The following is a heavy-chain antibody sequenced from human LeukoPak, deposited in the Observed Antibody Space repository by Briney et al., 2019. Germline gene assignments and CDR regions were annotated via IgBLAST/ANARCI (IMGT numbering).Heavy chain of an antibody. CDR3: ARVRALRYFPYYMDV. CDR1: GYTFTSYG. Sequence: GASVKVSCKASGYTFTSYGISWVRQAPGQGLEWMGWISAYNGNTNYAQKLQGRVTMTTDTSTSTAYMELRSLRSDDTAVYYCARVRALRYFPYYMDVWGKGTTVTVSS. V-gene: IGHV1-18*01. D-gene: IGHD3-9*01. CDR2: ISAYNGNT. J-gene: IGHJ6*03.